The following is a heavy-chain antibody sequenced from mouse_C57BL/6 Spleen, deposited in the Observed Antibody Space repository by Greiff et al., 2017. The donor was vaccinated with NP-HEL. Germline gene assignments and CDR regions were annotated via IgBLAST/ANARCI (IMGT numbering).Heavy chain of an antibody. CDR3: ARLGDYAWFAY. CDR1: GYTFTSYW. Sequence: VKLVESGAELVRPGSSVKLSCKASGYTFTSYWMHWVKQRPIQGLEWIGNIDPSDSETHYNQKFKDKATLTVDKSSSTAYMQLSSLTSEDSAVYYCARLGDYAWFAYWGQGTLVTVSA. D-gene: IGHD2-4*01. CDR2: IDPSDSET. V-gene: IGHV1-52*01. J-gene: IGHJ3*01.